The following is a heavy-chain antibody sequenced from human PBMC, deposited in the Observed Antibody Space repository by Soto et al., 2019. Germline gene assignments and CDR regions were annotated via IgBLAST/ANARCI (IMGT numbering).Heavy chain of an antibody. Sequence: QVQLQESGPGLVKPSQTLSLTCTVSGGSISSGGYYWSWIRQHPGKGLEWIGYIYYSGSTYYNPSLKSRVTISVDTSKNQFSLKLSSVTAADTAVYYCARTYYDFWSGYSPNYYYYGMDVWGQGTTVTVSS. CDR1: GGSISSGGYY. V-gene: IGHV4-31*03. D-gene: IGHD3-3*01. J-gene: IGHJ6*02. CDR3: ARTYYDFWSGYSPNYYYYGMDV. CDR2: IYYSGST.